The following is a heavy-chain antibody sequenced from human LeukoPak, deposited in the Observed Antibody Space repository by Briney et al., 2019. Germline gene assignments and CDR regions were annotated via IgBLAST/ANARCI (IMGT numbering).Heavy chain of an antibody. CDR2: ISGSGGST. CDR1: GFTFSNYN. V-gene: IGHV3-23*01. J-gene: IGHJ6*02. Sequence: HPGGSLRLSCAASGFTFSNYNMNWVRQAPGKGLEWVSGISGSGGSTYYADSVKGRVTISRDNSKKTLYLQMNSLRAEDTAVYYCAKEWGSTYDYYTMDVWGQGTTVTVSS. CDR3: AKEWGSTYDYYTMDV. D-gene: IGHD1-26*01.